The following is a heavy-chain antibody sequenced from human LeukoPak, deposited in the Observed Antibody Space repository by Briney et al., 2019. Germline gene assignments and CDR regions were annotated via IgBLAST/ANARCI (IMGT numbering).Heavy chain of an antibody. CDR1: GFTFSRYT. D-gene: IGHD3-10*01. CDR3: ARDQRVWFGELGGSFDY. V-gene: IGHV3-48*04. J-gene: IGHJ4*02. CDR2: ISSSGSTK. Sequence: PGGSLRLSCAASGFTFSRYTMNWVRQAPGKGLEWVSYISSSGSTKYYADSVKGRFTISRDNAKNSLYLQMNSLRAEDTAVYYCARDQRVWFGELGGSFDYWGQGTLVTVSS.